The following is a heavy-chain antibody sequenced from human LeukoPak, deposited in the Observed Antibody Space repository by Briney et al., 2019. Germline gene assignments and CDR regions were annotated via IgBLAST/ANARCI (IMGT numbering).Heavy chain of an antibody. Sequence: GGSLRLSCEASGFTFSNYNMNWVRQAPGKGLEWVSSISSGSSYIYYADSVKGRFTISRDNAKNSLYPQMTSLRAEDTAVYYCTRHVYGNLGARPHNWFDPWGQGTLVTVSS. CDR1: GFTFSNYN. D-gene: IGHD6-6*01. V-gene: IGHV3-21*01. J-gene: IGHJ5*02. CDR2: ISSGSSYI. CDR3: TRHVYGNLGARPHNWFDP.